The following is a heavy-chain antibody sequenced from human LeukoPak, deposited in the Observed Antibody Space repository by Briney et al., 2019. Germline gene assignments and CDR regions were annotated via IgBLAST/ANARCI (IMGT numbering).Heavy chain of an antibody. V-gene: IGHV3-30*04. CDR3: ARAPFCGYSSIPPADYYYGMDV. D-gene: IGHD5-18*01. CDR2: ISYDGSNK. J-gene: IGHJ6*04. CDR1: GFTFSSYA. Sequence: GRSLRLSCAASGFTFSSYAMHWVRQAPGKGLEWVAVISYDGSNKYYADSVKGRSTISRDNSKNTLYLQMNSLRAEDTAVYYCARAPFCGYSSIPPADYYYGMDVWGKGTTVTVSS.